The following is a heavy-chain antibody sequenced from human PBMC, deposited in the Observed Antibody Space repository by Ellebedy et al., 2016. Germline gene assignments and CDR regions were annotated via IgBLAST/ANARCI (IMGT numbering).Heavy chain of an antibody. V-gene: IGHV3-9*01. D-gene: IGHD3-22*01. CDR2: ISWNSGSI. CDR3: AKDPYLDSSALRGAFDI. CDR1: GFTFDDYA. Sequence: GGSLRLSXAASGFTFDDYAMHWVRQAPGKGLEWVSGISWNSGSIGYADSVKGRFTISRDNAKNSLYLQMNSLRAEDTALYYCAKDPYLDSSALRGAFDIWGQGTMVTVSS. J-gene: IGHJ3*02.